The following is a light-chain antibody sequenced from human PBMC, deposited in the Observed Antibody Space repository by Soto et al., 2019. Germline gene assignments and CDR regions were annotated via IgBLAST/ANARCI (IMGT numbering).Light chain of an antibody. V-gene: IGLV1-40*01. CDR3: QSYENTSDYV. CDR1: SSNIGAGYV. CDR2: SDN. J-gene: IGLJ1*01. Sequence: QSVLTQPPSVSGAPGQRVTISCTGSSSNIGAGYVAHWYQQLPGAAPKLLIFSDNNRFFGVPDRFSGSKSGTSASLAITGLQDEDQADYSRQSYENTSDYVFGTGTKATV.